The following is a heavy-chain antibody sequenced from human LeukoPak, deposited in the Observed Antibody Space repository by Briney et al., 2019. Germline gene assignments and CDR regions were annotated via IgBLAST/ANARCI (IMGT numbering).Heavy chain of an antibody. CDR2: VKSDGST. CDR3: ARAPSEIGGYYPEYFRH. J-gene: IGHJ1*01. V-gene: IGHV3-74*01. CDR1: GFTFSSYW. Sequence: GGSLRLSCAAPGFTFSSYWMHWVRQAPGKGLVWVSRVKSDGSTRYADSVKGRFTVSRDNAKNTVSLQMNSLRAEDTGVYYCARAPSEIGGYYPEYFRHWGQGTLVIVSS. D-gene: IGHD3-22*01.